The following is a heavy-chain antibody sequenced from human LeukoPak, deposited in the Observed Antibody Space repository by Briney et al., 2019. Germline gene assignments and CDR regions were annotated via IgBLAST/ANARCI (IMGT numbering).Heavy chain of an antibody. CDR3: TREKRYFDWFQADY. D-gene: IGHD3-9*01. V-gene: IGHV3-49*03. CDR1: GFTFSDYA. J-gene: IGHJ4*02. CDR2: IKNKAYGGPA. Sequence: PGGSLRLSCTASGFTFSDYAMSWFRQAPGKGLEWVGFIKNKAYGGPAEYAASVKGRFSISRDDSKTIAYLQMNSLKTEDTGVYYCTREKRYFDWFQADYWGQGTLVTVSS.